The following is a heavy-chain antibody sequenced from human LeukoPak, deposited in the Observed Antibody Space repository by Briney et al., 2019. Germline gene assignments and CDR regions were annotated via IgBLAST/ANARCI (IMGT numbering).Heavy chain of an antibody. CDR3: ARAARADCTSPTCHSWLAP. CDR2: INSDGSTT. CDR1: GFTLSNSW. V-gene: IGHV3-74*01. D-gene: IGHD2/OR15-2a*01. J-gene: IGHJ5*02. Sequence: PGGSLRLSCAASGFTLSNSWIHWVRQAPGKGLVWVSRINSDGSTTTYADSVKGRFTISRDNAKNTLYLQMNSLRAEDTAVYYCARAARADCTSPTCHSWLAPWGQGTLVTVSS.